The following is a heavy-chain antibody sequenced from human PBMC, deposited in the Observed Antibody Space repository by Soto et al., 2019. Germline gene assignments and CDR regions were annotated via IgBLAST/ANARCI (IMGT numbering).Heavy chain of an antibody. J-gene: IGHJ4*02. CDR2: IYYRPSP. CDR1: GGSMSSCGYY. D-gene: IGHD6-6*01. CDR3: SIAPPSTRPSPLYYFDY. V-gene: IGHV4-31*02. Sequence: PSEPMSVTWSVSGGSMSSCGYYWRWKSQHPGKCLHWIGYIYYRPSPYYHPSLKSRVPISVHTSKHQFSLNLSSVTAADTAVYYCSIAPPSTRPSPLYYFDYSGQGTLFTVSS.